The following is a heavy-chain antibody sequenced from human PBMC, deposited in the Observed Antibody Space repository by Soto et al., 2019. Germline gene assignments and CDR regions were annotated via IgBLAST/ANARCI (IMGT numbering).Heavy chain of an antibody. CDR2: ISYDGSNK. CDR1: GFTFNTYA. V-gene: IGHV3-30-3*01. Sequence: GVSLRLSCAASGFTFNTYAMHWVRQAPGKGLEWVALISYDGSNKYYADSVKGRFTISRDNSKNTLYLQMNSLIADDTAVYYCARVSRAMILVVITVSFDYWGQGTLVTVSS. CDR3: ARVSRAMILVVITVSFDY. J-gene: IGHJ4*02. D-gene: IGHD3-22*01.